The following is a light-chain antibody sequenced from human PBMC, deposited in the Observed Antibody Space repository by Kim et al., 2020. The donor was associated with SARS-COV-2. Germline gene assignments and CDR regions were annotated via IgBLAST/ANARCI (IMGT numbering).Light chain of an antibody. CDR1: QTISSY. J-gene: IGKJ5*01. CDR3: QQTYNMPIT. CDR2: TAS. V-gene: IGKV1-39*01. Sequence: DIQMTQSPSSLSASVGDRVTITCRASQTISSYLNWYQQKPGKAPKLLIYTASSLQSGVPSRFSGSGSGTDFTLTISSLQTEDFATYYCQQTYNMPITFGQGTRLEIK.